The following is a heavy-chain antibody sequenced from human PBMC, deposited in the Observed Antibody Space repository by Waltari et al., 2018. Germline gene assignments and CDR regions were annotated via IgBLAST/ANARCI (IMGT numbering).Heavy chain of an antibody. Sequence: QVQLVPSGAAVKKPGSSVKVSCKASVYNFTGYYMHWVRQAPGQGLEWMGKSHPRGGSTSYAQKSQGRVTMTRDTSTSTVYMKLSSLRSEDTAVYYCARQIAAAGSYWFDPWGQGTLVTVSS. CDR3: ARQIAAAGSYWFDP. CDR1: VYNFTGYY. D-gene: IGHD6-13*01. V-gene: IGHV1-46*01. CDR2: SHPRGGST. J-gene: IGHJ5*02.